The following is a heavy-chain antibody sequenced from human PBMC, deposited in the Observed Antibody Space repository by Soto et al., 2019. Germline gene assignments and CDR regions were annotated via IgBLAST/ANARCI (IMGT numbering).Heavy chain of an antibody. J-gene: IGHJ4*02. Sequence: GGSLRLSCAASGFSFSNYWMTWVGQAPGNGLEWVANIKEDGSEKNYVDSVKGRFTMSRDNAKNSLYLQMNSLRVEDTAVYFCSRDFVVGAKALNYWGQGALVTVSS. V-gene: IGHV3-7*01. D-gene: IGHD1-26*01. CDR3: SRDFVVGAKALNY. CDR1: GFSFSNYW. CDR2: IKEDGSEK.